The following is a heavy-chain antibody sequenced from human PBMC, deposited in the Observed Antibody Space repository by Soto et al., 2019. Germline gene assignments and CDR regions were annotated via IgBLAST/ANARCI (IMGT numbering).Heavy chain of an antibody. CDR1: GSSVTTYW. J-gene: IGHJ3*02. CDR2: IYLGDSDT. Sequence: GESLKISCKGSGSSVTTYWIAWVRQMPGKGLEWMGIIYLGDSDTRYSPSFQGQVTILVDKSISTAYLQWSSLKASDTAMYYCARYRVGSPIDIWGQGTMVTVSS. V-gene: IGHV5-51*01. D-gene: IGHD1-26*01. CDR3: ARYRVGSPIDI.